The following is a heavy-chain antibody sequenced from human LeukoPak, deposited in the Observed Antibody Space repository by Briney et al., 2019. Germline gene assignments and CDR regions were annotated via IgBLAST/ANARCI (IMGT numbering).Heavy chain of an antibody. CDR1: GFTVRRSY. CDR3: ATVDGSGNYYYYFHY. CDR2: IFSDGRT. D-gene: IGHD3-22*01. J-gene: IGHJ4*02. Sequence: GGSLRLSCGASGFTVRRSYMSWVRQAPGKGLEWVSVIFSDGRTYYADSVKGRFSISRDNSENTVYLQMSSLGGGDTAVYYCATVDGSGNYYYYFHYWGQGTPVTVSS. V-gene: IGHV3-66*01.